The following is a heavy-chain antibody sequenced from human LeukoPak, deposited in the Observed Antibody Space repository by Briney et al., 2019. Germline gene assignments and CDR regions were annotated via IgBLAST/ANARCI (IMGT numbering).Heavy chain of an antibody. Sequence: SETLSLTCTVSGGSIGTYSWNWIRQPPGKGLEWIGYIYYSGTTNYNPSLKSRVTISVDTSKNQFSLRLSSVTAADTAVYYCARGVYIAAAQYAYWGQGTLVTVSS. J-gene: IGHJ4*02. CDR1: GGSIGTYS. D-gene: IGHD6-13*01. CDR3: ARGVYIAAAQYAY. CDR2: IYYSGTT. V-gene: IGHV4-59*01.